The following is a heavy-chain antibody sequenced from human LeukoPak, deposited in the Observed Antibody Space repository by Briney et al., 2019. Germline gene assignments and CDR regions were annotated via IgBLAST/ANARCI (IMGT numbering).Heavy chain of an antibody. CDR2: ISYDGSNK. CDR1: GFTFSSYG. J-gene: IGHJ5*02. Sequence: GGSLRLSCAASGFTFSSYGMHWVRQAPGKGLEWVAVISYDGSNKYYADSVKGRFTISRDNSKNTLYLQMNSLRAEDTAVYYCAKHPLAYCGGDCYSNWFDPWGQGTLVTVSS. CDR3: AKHPLAYCGGDCYSNWFDP. V-gene: IGHV3-30*18. D-gene: IGHD2-21*02.